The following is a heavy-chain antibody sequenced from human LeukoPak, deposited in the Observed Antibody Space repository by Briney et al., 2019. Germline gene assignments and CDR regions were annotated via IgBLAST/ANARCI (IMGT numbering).Heavy chain of an antibody. V-gene: IGHV1-2*02. D-gene: IGHD1-20*01. J-gene: IGHJ5*02. CDR2: INPKSGAT. Sequence: GASVKVSCKASGYTFNNYYMHWVRQAPGQGLEWMGWINPKSGATNYAQKFQGRVTMTRDTSISTAYMELRRLTSDDTAVYYCAREGPTYNWKRDRFDPWGQGTLVTVSS. CDR1: GYTFNNYY. CDR3: AREGPTYNWKRDRFDP.